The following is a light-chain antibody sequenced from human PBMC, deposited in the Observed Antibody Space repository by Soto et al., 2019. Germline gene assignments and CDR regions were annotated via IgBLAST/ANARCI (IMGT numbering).Light chain of an antibody. J-gene: IGKJ4*01. V-gene: IGKV1-5*01. Sequence: DIQMTQSPSTLSGSVGDRVTITCRASQTISSWLAWYQQKPGKAPKVLIYGASNLQSGVPPRFSGSGSGTDFTLTISRLEPEDFAVYYCQQYGSSPLTFGGGTKVDIK. CDR1: QTISSW. CDR3: QQYGSSPLT. CDR2: GAS.